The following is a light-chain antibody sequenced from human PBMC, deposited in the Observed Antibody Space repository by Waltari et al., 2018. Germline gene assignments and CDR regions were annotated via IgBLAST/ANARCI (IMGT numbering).Light chain of an antibody. V-gene: IGKV1-39*01. J-gene: IGKJ1*01. Sequence: DIQMTQSPSSLSASVGDTVTVTCRASQNIRTQLNWYQQKPATAPKLPIYGGTTLHRGVPSRFSGSASGTDFTLTVSNLQPDDFAIYVCQQSFSSPWTFGQGTRV. CDR2: GGT. CDR3: QQSFSSPWT. CDR1: QNIRTQ.